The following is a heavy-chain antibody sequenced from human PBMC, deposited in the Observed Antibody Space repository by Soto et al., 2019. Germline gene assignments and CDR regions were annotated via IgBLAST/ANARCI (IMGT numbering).Heavy chain of an antibody. Sequence: SETLSLTCTVSGGSISSYYWCWIRQPPGKGLEWIGNIYYSGSTNYNPSLKSRVTISVDTSKNQFSLKLSSVTAADTAVYYCARERYYGMDVWGQGTTVTVSS. CDR1: GGSISSYY. CDR3: ARERYYGMDV. V-gene: IGHV4-59*01. CDR2: IYYSGST. J-gene: IGHJ6*02.